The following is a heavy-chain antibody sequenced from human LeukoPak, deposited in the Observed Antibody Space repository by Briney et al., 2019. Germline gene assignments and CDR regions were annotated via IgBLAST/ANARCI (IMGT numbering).Heavy chain of an antibody. CDR3: AISSSWTLFDY. CDR2: IYYSGST. D-gene: IGHD6-13*01. Sequence: SETLSLTCTVSGGSISSGGYYWSWIRQHPGKGLEWIGYIYYSGSTYYNPSLKSRVTISVDTSKNQFSLKLSSVTAADTAVYYCAISSSWTLFDYWGQGTLVTVSS. V-gene: IGHV4-31*03. CDR1: GGSISSGGYY. J-gene: IGHJ4*02.